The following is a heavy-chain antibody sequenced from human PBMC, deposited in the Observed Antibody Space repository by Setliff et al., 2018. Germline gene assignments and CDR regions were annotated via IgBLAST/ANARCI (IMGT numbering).Heavy chain of an antibody. CDR1: GGTFSSYA. V-gene: IGHV1-69*05. D-gene: IGHD3-10*01. CDR3: ARVYYGSGSYLGAFDI. Sequence: SVKVSCKASGGTFSSYAISWVRQAPGQGLEWMGGIIPIFGTANYAQKFQGRVTITTDESTSTAYMELSSLRSEDTAVYYCARVYYGSGSYLGAFDIWGKGTMVTVSS. J-gene: IGHJ3*02. CDR2: IIPIFGTA.